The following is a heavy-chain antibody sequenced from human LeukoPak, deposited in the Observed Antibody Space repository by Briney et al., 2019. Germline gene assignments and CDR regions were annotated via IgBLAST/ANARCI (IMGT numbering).Heavy chain of an antibody. CDR2: ISYDGSNK. Sequence: GRSLRLSCAASGFTFSSYAMHWDRQAPGKGLEWVAVISYDGSNKYYADSVKGRFTISRDNSKNTLYLQMNSLRAEDTAVYYCAREGQLCFDYWGQGTLVTVSS. CDR1: GFTFSSYA. D-gene: IGHD3-10*02. V-gene: IGHV3-30-3*01. CDR3: AREGQLCFDY. J-gene: IGHJ4*02.